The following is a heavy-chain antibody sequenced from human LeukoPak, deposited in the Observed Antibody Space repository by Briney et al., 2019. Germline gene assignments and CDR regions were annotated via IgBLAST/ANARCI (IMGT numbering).Heavy chain of an antibody. V-gene: IGHV4-34*01. CDR2: INHSGST. D-gene: IGHD2-8*02. CDR3: ARRRDSGFDY. CDR1: GGSFSGYY. Sequence: SETLSLTCAVYGGSFSGYYWSWIRQPPGKGLEWIGEINHSGSTNYNPSLKSRVTISVDTSKNQFSLKLISVTAADTAIYYCARRRDSGFDYWGQGLLVTVSS. J-gene: IGHJ4*02.